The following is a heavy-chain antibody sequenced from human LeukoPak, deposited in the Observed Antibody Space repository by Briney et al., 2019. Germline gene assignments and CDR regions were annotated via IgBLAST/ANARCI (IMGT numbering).Heavy chain of an antibody. D-gene: IGHD3-22*01. Sequence: ASVTVSCKASGYTFTGQDMHWVRQAPGQGLEWMGWINPNTGDTDYAQKFQGRVTMTRDTSISTAYMELSRLRSDDTAVYYCARVYYYDSSGYYQPFDYWGQGTLVTVSS. J-gene: IGHJ4*02. V-gene: IGHV1-2*02. CDR3: ARVYYYDSSGYYQPFDY. CDR1: GYTFTGQD. CDR2: INPNTGDT.